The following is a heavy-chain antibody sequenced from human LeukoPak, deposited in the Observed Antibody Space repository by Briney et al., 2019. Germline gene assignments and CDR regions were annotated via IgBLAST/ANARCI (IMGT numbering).Heavy chain of an antibody. CDR2: ISYGGSNK. CDR3: AKEIVTMVRGAPVAFDY. V-gene: IGHV3-30*18. CDR1: GFTFSSYG. Sequence: GGSLRLSCAASGFTFSSYGMHWVRQAPGKGLEWVAVISYGGSNKYYADSVKGRFTISRDNSKNTLYLQMNSLRAEDTAVYYCAKEIVTMVRGAPVAFDYWGQGTLVTVSS. J-gene: IGHJ4*02. D-gene: IGHD3-10*01.